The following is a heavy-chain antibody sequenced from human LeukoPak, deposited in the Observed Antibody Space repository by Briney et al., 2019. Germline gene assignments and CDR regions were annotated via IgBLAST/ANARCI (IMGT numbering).Heavy chain of an antibody. V-gene: IGHV3-33*01. CDR1: GFTFSSYG. CDR3: ARELSPVVKYSFDS. D-gene: IGHD2-15*01. Sequence: GGSLRLSCAASGFTFSSYGMHWVRQAPGKVLEWVALIWYDGSNKYYADSVKGRFTISRDNSKNTVYLQMNSLRAEDTAVYSCARELSPVVKYSFDSWGQGTQVTVSS. J-gene: IGHJ4*02. CDR2: IWYDGSNK.